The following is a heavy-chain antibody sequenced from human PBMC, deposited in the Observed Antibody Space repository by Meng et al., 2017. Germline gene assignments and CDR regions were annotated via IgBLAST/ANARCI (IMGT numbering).Heavy chain of an antibody. CDR3: ARGSYSFDS. V-gene: IGHV6-1*01. CDR1: GESVSSNSAA. J-gene: IGHJ4*02. Sequence: LNQPGPGLFKPSQTRSLFWAILGESVSSNSAAWNWIRQSPSRGLEWLGRAYYRSKWYHDYAESVKSRISIDPDTSKNQFSLQLRSVTPEDSAVYYCARGSYSFDSWGQRTLVTVSS. D-gene: IGHD1-26*01. CDR2: AYYRSKWYH.